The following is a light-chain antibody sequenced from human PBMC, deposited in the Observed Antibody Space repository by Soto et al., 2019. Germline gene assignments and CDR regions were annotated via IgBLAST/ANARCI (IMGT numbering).Light chain of an antibody. CDR1: QSVSNN. Sequence: EVVMTQSPATLSVSPGERATLSCSTSQSVSNNLAWYQQKPGQAPRLLIFFASTRAAGIPARFSGSGSGTEFTLTISSLQSEDFAVYYCQHYNNWPLTFGGGTKVEIK. CDR2: FAS. J-gene: IGKJ4*01. V-gene: IGKV3-15*01. CDR3: QHYNNWPLT.